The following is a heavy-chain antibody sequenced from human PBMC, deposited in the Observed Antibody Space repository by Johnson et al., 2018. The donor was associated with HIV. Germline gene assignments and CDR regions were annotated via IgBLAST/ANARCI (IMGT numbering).Heavy chain of an antibody. V-gene: IGHV3-53*01. Sequence: VQLVESGGGLIQPGGSLRLSCAASGFTVTDKYMSWVRQAPGKGLEWVSVIYGGGDTFYADSVKGRFTISGDYSKNTLYLKMNSLRAEDTALYYCAGGFRESMDALDIWGQGTLVTFSA. CDR3: AGGFRESMDALDI. J-gene: IGHJ3*02. D-gene: IGHD3-10*01. CDR1: GFTVTDKY. CDR2: IYGGGDT.